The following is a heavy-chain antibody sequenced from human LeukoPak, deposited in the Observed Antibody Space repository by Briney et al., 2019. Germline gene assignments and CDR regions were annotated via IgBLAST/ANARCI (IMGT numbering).Heavy chain of an antibody. Sequence: PGGSLRLSCAASGFTFSDYAMSWVRQAPGKGLEWVSAISYSGGSTYYADSVKGRFTISRDNSRNTLYLQMNSLRAEDTAVYYCARSSYSSSSSVWGQGTMVTVSS. CDR3: ARSSYSSSSSV. CDR1: GFTFSDYA. CDR2: ISYSGGST. D-gene: IGHD6-6*01. J-gene: IGHJ3*01. V-gene: IGHV3-23*01.